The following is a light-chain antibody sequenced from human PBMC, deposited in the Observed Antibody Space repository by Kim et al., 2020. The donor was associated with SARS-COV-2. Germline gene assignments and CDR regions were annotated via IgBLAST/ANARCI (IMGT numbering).Light chain of an antibody. CDR2: GAS. J-gene: IGKJ1*01. Sequence: PGERSTLSCRASQSVTSSYLAWYQQKPGQAPRLLIYGASNRATGIPDRFSGSGSGTDFTLTISRLEPEDFAVYYCQQYDTSLTWTFGQGTKVEIK. V-gene: IGKV3-20*01. CDR3: QQYDTSLTWT. CDR1: QSVTSSY.